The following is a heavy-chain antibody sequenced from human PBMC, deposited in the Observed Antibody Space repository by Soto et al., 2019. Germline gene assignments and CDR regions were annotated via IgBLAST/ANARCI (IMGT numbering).Heavy chain of an antibody. J-gene: IGHJ6*02. CDR1: GFTFSSYW. CDR3: ARDALSSSWYYYYGMDV. Sequence: GGSLRLSCAASGFTFSSYWMSWVRQAPGKGLEWVANIKQDGSEKYYVDSVKGRFTIPRDNAKNSLYLQMNSLRAEDTAVYYCARDALSSSWYYYYGMDVWGQGTTVTVSS. CDR2: IKQDGSEK. D-gene: IGHD6-13*01. V-gene: IGHV3-7*03.